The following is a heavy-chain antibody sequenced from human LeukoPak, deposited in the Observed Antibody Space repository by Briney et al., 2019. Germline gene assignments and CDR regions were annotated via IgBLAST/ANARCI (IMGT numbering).Heavy chain of an antibody. CDR2: IIPIFGTA. CDR3: ARDNSSTLRNWFDP. CDR1: GGTFSSYA. Sequence: SVKVSCKASGGTFSSYAISWVRQAPGQGLEWMGGIIPIFGTANYAQKFQGRVTITTDESTSTAYMELSSLRSEDTAVYYCARDNSSTLRNWFDPWGQGTLVTVSS. J-gene: IGHJ5*02. D-gene: IGHD6-13*01. V-gene: IGHV1-69*05.